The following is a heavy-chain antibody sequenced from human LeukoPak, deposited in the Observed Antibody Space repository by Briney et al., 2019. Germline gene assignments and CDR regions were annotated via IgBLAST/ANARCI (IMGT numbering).Heavy chain of an antibody. Sequence: PSETLSLTCAVYGGSISGYYWSWIRQPQGKGLEWIGEINQSGSTNYNPSLKSRVTISVDMSKNQFSLKLCSVTAADTAVYYCARALGNYYDSSGYYYEGYHFDYWGQGTLVTVSS. D-gene: IGHD3-22*01. CDR2: INQSGST. CDR3: ARALGNYYDSSGYYYEGYHFDY. V-gene: IGHV4-34*01. CDR1: GGSISGYY. J-gene: IGHJ4*02.